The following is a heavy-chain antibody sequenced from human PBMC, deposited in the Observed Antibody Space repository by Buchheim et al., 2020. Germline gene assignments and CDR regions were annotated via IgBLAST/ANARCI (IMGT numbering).Heavy chain of an antibody. J-gene: IGHJ4*02. CDR2: ISGSGGST. V-gene: IGHV3-23*01. D-gene: IGHD4-17*01. Sequence: EVQLLESGGGLVQPGGSLRLSCAASGFTFSSYAMSWVRQAPGKGLEWVSAISGSGGSTYYADSVKGRFTISRDNSKNTLYLQMNSLRAEDTAVYYCAKSPGWVTTFFSENYFDYWGQGTL. CDR1: GFTFSSYA. CDR3: AKSPGWVTTFFSENYFDY.